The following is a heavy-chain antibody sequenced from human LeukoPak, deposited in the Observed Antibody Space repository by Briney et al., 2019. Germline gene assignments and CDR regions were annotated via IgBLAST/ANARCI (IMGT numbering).Heavy chain of an antibody. Sequence: PSQTLSLTCTVSGGSISSGSYYWSWIRQPAGKGLEWIGRIYTSGSTNYNPSLKSRVTISVDTSKNQFSLKLSSVTAADTAVYYCARPRLLGLPYWYFDLWGRGTLVTVSS. V-gene: IGHV4-61*02. CDR1: GGSISSGSYY. CDR3: ARPRLLGLPYWYFDL. D-gene: IGHD2-15*01. J-gene: IGHJ2*01. CDR2: IYTSGST.